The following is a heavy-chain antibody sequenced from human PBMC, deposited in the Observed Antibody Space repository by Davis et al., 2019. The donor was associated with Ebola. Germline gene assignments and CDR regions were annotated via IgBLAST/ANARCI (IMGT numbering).Heavy chain of an antibody. CDR3: ASNQYCTNGVCYTRAYGMDV. CDR2: FDPEDGET. V-gene: IGHV1-24*01. Sequence: ASVKVSCKVSEYTLNDLSIHWVRQAPGKGLEWMGGFDPEDGETIYTQKFQGRVTMTEDTSTDTAYMELSSLRSEDTAVNYCASNQYCTNGVCYTRAYGMDVWGKGTTVTVSS. J-gene: IGHJ6*04. D-gene: IGHD2-8*01. CDR1: EYTLNDLS.